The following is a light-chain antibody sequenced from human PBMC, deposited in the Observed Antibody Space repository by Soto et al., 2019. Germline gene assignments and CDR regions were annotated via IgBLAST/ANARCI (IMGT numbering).Light chain of an antibody. V-gene: IGLV2-8*01. CDR2: EVN. CDR3: STEGDSHTLNV. J-gene: IGLJ1*01. Sequence: QSVLTQPPSASGSPGQSVTISCTGTSSDVGDYNYVSWYQQHPGKAPKLMIYEVNKRPSGVPDRFSGSKSGNTASLTVSGLQAEDDVDYYCSTEGDSHTLNVFGTGAKVPV. CDR1: SSDVGDYNY.